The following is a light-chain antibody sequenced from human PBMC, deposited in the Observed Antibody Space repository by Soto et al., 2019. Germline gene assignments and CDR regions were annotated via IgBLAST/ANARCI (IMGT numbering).Light chain of an antibody. Sequence: EIVLTQSPAILSLSPGERATLSCRASQWIGDSLAWYQHKPGQAPRLLMYDASKRATGIPGRFSGSGYGTDFTLTNSSLDLEDFAVYYCQQRYDWPIAFGQGTRLDIK. CDR1: QWIGDS. V-gene: IGKV3-11*01. CDR3: QQRYDWPIA. J-gene: IGKJ5*01. CDR2: DAS.